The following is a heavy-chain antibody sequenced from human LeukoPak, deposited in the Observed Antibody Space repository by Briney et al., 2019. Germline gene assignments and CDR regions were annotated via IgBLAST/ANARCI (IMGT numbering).Heavy chain of an antibody. Sequence: GWALRLSCAASGCTFSSYSMNWVRQAPGKGLEGVASISSSSRYIYYADSPKGRFTISRDNAKNSLYLQMNSLRPEDTAGDYSATVLSQLYIHRPLDYWRQASLLTV. J-gene: IGHJ4*02. CDR1: GCTFSSYS. D-gene: IGHD5-18*01. CDR3: ATVLSQLYIHRPLDY. V-gene: IGHV3-21*01. CDR2: ISSSSRYI.